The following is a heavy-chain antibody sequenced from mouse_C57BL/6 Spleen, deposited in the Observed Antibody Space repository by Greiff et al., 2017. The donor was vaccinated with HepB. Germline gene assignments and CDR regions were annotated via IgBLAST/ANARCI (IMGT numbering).Heavy chain of an antibody. Sequence: EVQLKESGPGLVKPSQSLSLTCSVTGYSITSGYYWNWIRQFPGNKLEWMGYISYDGSNNYNPSLKNRISITRDTSKNQFFLKLNSVTTEDTATYYCARGGYGNHGAMDYWGQGTSVTVSS. V-gene: IGHV3-6*01. CDR2: ISYDGSN. J-gene: IGHJ4*01. CDR3: ARGGYGNHGAMDY. D-gene: IGHD2-10*02. CDR1: GYSITSGYY.